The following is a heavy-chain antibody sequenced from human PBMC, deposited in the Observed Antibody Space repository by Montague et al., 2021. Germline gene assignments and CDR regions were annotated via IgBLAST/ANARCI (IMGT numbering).Heavy chain of an antibody. CDR1: GGSISSTSHY. Sequence: SETLSLTCTVSGGSISSTSHYWDWIRQPPGKGLEWIGSFYSGGNTYYHPALKSRVSISADTSNNQFSLKLHSVTAADTAVYFCARTRITGTTTPLDYWGQGTLVIVSS. V-gene: IGHV4-39*01. J-gene: IGHJ4*02. D-gene: IGHD1/OR15-1a*01. CDR2: FYSGGNT. CDR3: ARTRITGTTTPLDY.